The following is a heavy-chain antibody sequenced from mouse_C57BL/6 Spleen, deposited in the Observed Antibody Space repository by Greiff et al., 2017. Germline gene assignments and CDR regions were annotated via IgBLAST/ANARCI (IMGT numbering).Heavy chain of an antibody. CDR2: IDPEGGDT. V-gene: IGHV14-1*01. CDR3: TTTYGSSYRDLDY. J-gene: IGHJ2*01. D-gene: IGHD1-1*01. CDR1: GFNITDYY. Sequence: EVQLQQSGAELVRPGASVKLSCTASGFNITDYYMHWVKQRPEQGLEWIGRIDPEGGDTEYAPKFQGKATMTVDTSSNTAYMQLSSLTSEDTAVYYCTTTYGSSYRDLDYWGQGTTLTVSS.